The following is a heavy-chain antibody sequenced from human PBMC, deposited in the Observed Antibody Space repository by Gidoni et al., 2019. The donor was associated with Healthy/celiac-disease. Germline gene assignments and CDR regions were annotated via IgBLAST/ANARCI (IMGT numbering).Heavy chain of an antibody. CDR1: GFTFSSYS. CDR2: ISSSSSYI. D-gene: IGHD6-19*01. CDR3: ATLPAAGWYRLDY. V-gene: IGHV3-21*01. J-gene: IGHJ4*02. Sequence: EVQLVESGGGLVKPGGSLRLSCAASGFTFSSYSMNWVRQAPGKGLEWVSSISSSSSYIYYADSVKGRFTISRDNAKNSLYLQMNSLRAEDTAVYYCATLPAAGWYRLDYWGQGTLVTVSS.